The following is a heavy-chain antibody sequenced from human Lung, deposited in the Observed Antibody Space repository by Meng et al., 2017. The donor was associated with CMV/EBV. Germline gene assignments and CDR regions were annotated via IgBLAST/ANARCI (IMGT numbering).Heavy chain of an antibody. CDR1: GGSISIYY. V-gene: IGHV4-59*01. CDR3: AREEGIGGFDP. J-gene: IGHJ5*02. CDR2: IYYSGST. Sequence: QVQLQESAPRLVKPSEPLPPTCTFSGGSISIYYVSWIRQPPGKGLEWIGFIYYSGSTNYNPSLKSRVTISVDTSKNQFSLKLSSVTAADTAVYYCAREEGIGGFDPWGQGTLVTVSS. D-gene: IGHD3-10*01.